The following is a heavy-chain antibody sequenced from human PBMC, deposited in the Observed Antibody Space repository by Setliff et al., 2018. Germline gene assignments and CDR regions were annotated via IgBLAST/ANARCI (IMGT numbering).Heavy chain of an antibody. CDR2: IYYSGTA. D-gene: IGHD2-15*01. V-gene: IGHV4-39*01. Sequence: SETLSLTCTISGDSISDISYYWGFIRQSPGKGPEWIGSIYYSGTAYYNPSLESRVTMFVDTSKNQFSLKLSSVTAADTAVYYCARARYCSGGRCYWTWLDSWAQGTLVTVSS. CDR1: GDSISDISYY. J-gene: IGHJ5*01. CDR3: ARARYCSGGRCYWTWLDS.